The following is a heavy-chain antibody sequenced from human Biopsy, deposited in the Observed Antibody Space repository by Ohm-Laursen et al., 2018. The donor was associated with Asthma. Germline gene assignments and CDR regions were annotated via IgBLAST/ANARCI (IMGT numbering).Heavy chain of an antibody. D-gene: IGHD3-16*01. J-gene: IGHJ4*02. CDR1: GGSISSCAYY. CDR3: ARRGGVRRYFDY. Sequence: SETLSLTCTVSGGSISSCAYYWSWVRQPPGKGLEWIEYIYYIGSTYYNPSLKSRVALSLDTSKNQFSLKLSSVTAADTAVYFCARRGGVRRYFDYWGQGTLVTVSS. CDR2: IYYIGST. V-gene: IGHV4-30-4*01.